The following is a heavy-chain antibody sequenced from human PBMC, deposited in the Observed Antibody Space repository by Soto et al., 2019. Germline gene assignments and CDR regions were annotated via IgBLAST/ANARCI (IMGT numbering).Heavy chain of an antibody. Sequence: PGGSLRLSCAASGFTFSSYWMHWVRQAPGKGLVWVSRINSDGSSTSYADSVKGRFTISRDNAKNTLYLQMNSLRAEDTAVYYCARDPRESGSPPYYYYGMDVWGQGTTVTVS. V-gene: IGHV3-74*01. CDR2: INSDGSST. D-gene: IGHD3-10*01. J-gene: IGHJ6*02. CDR3: ARDPRESGSPPYYYYGMDV. CDR1: GFTFSSYW.